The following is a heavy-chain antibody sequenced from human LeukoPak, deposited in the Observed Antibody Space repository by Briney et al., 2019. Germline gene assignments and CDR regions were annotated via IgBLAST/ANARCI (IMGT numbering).Heavy chain of an antibody. CDR2: FSAETGNT. V-gene: IGHV3-23*01. Sequence: TGGSLRLSCAASGFTFSNYGMTWVRQAPGKGLEWVSVFSAETGNTYYADSVKGRFTISRDNSKNTLYLQITSLRAEDTAVYYCAKARRLGSDWDKGAFDIWGQGTMVTVSS. CDR1: GFTFSNYG. J-gene: IGHJ3*02. CDR3: AKARRLGSDWDKGAFDI. D-gene: IGHD6-19*01.